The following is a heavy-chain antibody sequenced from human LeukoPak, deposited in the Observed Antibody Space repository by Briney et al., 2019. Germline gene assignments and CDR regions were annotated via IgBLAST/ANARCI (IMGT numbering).Heavy chain of an antibody. CDR1: GFTFSSYA. V-gene: IGHV3-30*01. CDR2: ISYDGSNK. D-gene: IGHD2-21*01. J-gene: IGHJ4*02. CDR3: AREIAGSCFDY. Sequence: GRSLRLTCAASGFTFSSYAMHGVRQAPGKGLEWVAVISYDGSNKYYADSVKGRLTISRDNSKNTLSLQMNSLRAEDTAVYYCAREIAGSCFDYWGQGTLVTVSS.